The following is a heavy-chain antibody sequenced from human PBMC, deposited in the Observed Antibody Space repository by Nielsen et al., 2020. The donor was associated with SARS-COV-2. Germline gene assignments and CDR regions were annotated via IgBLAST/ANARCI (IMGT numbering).Heavy chain of an antibody. V-gene: IGHV4-59*13. CDR1: GGAISSYY. CDR2: IYDSGNT. Sequence: SETLSLTCTVSGGAISSYYWTWIRQPPAKGLEWIAYIYDSGNTNYNPSLKSRVTISVDTSRNQFSLKLTSVTAADTAVYYCARGSDEGLALWGQGTLVTVSS. CDR3: ARGSDEGLAL. J-gene: IGHJ4*02. D-gene: IGHD3-3*01.